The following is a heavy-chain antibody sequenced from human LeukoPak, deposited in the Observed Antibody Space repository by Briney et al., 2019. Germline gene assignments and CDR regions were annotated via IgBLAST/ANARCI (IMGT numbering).Heavy chain of an antibody. CDR1: GFTFSGYG. CDR2: IWFDGKNE. V-gene: IGHV3-33*01. Sequence: GGSLRLSCAASGFTFSGYGMHWVRLAPGKGLEWVADIWFDGKNEHFAASVKGRFTISRDNSKKTMYLQINSLRAEDTAVYYCARDRHCVNGLCHDSPGMDVWGRGTTVTVSS. D-gene: IGHD2-8*01. CDR3: ARDRHCVNGLCHDSPGMDV. J-gene: IGHJ6*02.